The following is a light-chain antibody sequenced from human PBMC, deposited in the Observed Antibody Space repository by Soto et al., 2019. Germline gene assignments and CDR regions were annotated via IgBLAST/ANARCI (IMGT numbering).Light chain of an antibody. CDR2: DVS. V-gene: IGLV2-11*01. J-gene: IGLJ3*02. CDR1: GSDVGGYNY. CDR3: CSYAGSYTFV. Sequence: QSALTQPASMSGSPEQSITISCTGPGSDVGGYNYVSWYQQHPGKAPKLMIYDVSKRPSGVPDRFSGSKSGNTASLTISGLQAEDEADYYCCSYAGSYTFVFGGGTKVTVL.